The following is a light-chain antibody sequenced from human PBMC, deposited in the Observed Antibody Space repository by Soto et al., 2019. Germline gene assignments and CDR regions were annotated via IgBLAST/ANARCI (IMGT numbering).Light chain of an antibody. CDR1: QSISSW. J-gene: IGKJ1*01. CDR3: QQYNSYSWT. V-gene: IGKV1-5*03. CDR2: KAS. Sequence: DIQMTQSPSTLSASVRDRVAITSRASQSISSWLAWYQQTTGKPPKLLIYKASSLESGVPSRFRGSGSGTEFTLTISRLQPDDFKTYYCQQYNSYSWTFGQGTKVDIK.